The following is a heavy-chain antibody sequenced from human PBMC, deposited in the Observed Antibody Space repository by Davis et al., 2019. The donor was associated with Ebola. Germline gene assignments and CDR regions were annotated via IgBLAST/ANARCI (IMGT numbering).Heavy chain of an antibody. J-gene: IGHJ6*02. V-gene: IGHV1-8*02. CDR2: MHPNSGNT. CDR3: AREPMTTVTNGGSDGLDV. Sequence: ASVKVSCKASGYTFTSYYMHWVRQATGQGPEWMGWMHPNSGNTGYAQKFQDRVTMTRNTSISTAYMELSSLTSEDTAVYYCAREPMTTVTNGGSDGLDVWGQGTTVTVSS. D-gene: IGHD4-17*01. CDR1: GYTFTSYY.